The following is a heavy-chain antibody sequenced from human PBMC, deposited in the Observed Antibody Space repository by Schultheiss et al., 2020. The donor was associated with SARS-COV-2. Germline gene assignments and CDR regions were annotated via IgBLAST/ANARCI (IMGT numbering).Heavy chain of an antibody. D-gene: IGHD3-3*01. V-gene: IGHV3-30*18. J-gene: IGHJ4*02. Sequence: GGSLRLSCAASGFTFSSYGMHWVRQAPGKGLEWVAVISYDGSNKYYADSVKGRFTISRDNSKNTLYLQMNSLRAEDTAVYYCAKGYYDFWSGPSDYWGQGTLVTVS. CDR3: AKGYYDFWSGPSDY. CDR1: GFTFSSYG. CDR2: ISYDGSNK.